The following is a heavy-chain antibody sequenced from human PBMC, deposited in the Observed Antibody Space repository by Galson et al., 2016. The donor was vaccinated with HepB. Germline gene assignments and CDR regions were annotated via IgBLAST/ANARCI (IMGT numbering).Heavy chain of an antibody. D-gene: IGHD1-1*01. J-gene: IGHJ4*02. CDR2: ITDYDGNT. V-gene: IGHV1-18*01. CDR1: GYTFTSFT. CDR3: AKDSNNWSFDY. Sequence: SVKVSCKASGYTFTSFTIGWVRQAPGQGLEWMGWITDYDGNTNYAQKLQGRVTMTTDTSTSTAYMQLRSLRSGDTAIYFCAKDSNNWSFDYWGQGTLVTVSS.